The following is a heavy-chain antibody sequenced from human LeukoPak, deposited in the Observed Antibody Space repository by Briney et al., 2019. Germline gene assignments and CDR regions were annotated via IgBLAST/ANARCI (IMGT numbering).Heavy chain of an antibody. D-gene: IGHD6-13*01. J-gene: IGHJ2*01. CDR1: GGSFSGYY. Sequence: SETLSLTCAVYGGSFSGYYWSWIRQPPGKGLEWIGEINHSGSTNYNPSLKSRVTISVDTSKNQFSLKLSSVTAADTAVYYCAAETAARYFDLWGRGTLVTVSS. CDR2: INHSGST. CDR3: AAETAARYFDL. V-gene: IGHV4-34*01.